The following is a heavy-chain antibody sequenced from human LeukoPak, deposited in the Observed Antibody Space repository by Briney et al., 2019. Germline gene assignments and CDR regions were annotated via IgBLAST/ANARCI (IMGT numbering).Heavy chain of an antibody. D-gene: IGHD4-17*01. CDR2: IYYSGNT. V-gene: IGHV4-4*02. J-gene: IGHJ3*01. CDR3: ARTVSGAFDL. CDR1: GGSISSSNW. Sequence: SETLSLTCTVSGGSISSSNWWSWVRQPPGKGLEWIGEIYYSGNTNYNPSLKSRVAISVDKSKNQFSLNLNPVAAADTAVYYCARTVSGAFDLWGQGRLVTVSS.